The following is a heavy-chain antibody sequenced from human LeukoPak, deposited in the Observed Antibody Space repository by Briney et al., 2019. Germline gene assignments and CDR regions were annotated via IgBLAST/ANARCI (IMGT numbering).Heavy chain of an antibody. CDR1: GGSFSGYY. Sequence: SETLSLTCAVYGGSFSGYYWSWIRQPPGKGLEWIGEINHSGSTSYNPSLKSRVTISVDTSKNQFSLKLSSVTAADTAVYYCARGPRNYGSGRNDYWGQGTLVTVSS. V-gene: IGHV4-34*01. CDR2: INHSGST. CDR3: ARGPRNYGSGRNDY. D-gene: IGHD3-10*01. J-gene: IGHJ4*02.